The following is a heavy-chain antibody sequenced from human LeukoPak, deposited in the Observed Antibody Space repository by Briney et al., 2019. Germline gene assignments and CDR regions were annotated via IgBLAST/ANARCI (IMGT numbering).Heavy chain of an antibody. Sequence: GGSLRLSCAASGFTFSSYWMSWVRQAPGKGLEWVANINQDVSEKYCADSVKGRFTISRDNAKNSLYLQMNSLRAEDTAVYYCARSSSGYYYTTIDYWGQGTPVTVSS. D-gene: IGHD3-22*01. CDR2: INQDVSEK. V-gene: IGHV3-7*01. CDR3: ARSSSGYYYTTIDY. CDR1: GFTFSSYW. J-gene: IGHJ4*02.